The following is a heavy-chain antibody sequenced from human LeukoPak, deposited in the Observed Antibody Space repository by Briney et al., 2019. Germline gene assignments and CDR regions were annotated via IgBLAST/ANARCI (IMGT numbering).Heavy chain of an antibody. CDR3: ARATGWNYRLDYYYMDV. V-gene: IGHV3-21*01. D-gene: IGHD1-7*01. J-gene: IGHJ6*03. Sequence: GGSLRLSCAASGFTFSSYSMNWVRQAPGKGLEWVSSISSSSSYIYYADSVKGRFTISRDNAKNSLYLQMNSLRAEDTAVYYCARATGWNYRLDYYYMDVWGKGTTVTVSS. CDR1: GFTFSSYS. CDR2: ISSSSSYI.